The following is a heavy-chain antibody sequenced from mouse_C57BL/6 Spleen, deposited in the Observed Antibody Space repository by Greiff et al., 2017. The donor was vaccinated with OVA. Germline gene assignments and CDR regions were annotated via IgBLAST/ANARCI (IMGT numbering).Heavy chain of an antibody. Sequence: QVQLQQPGAELVRPGTSVKLSCKASGYTFTSYWMHWVKQRPGQGLEWIGVIDPSDSYTNYNQKFKGKATLTVDTSSSTAYMQLSSLTSEDSAVYDCARDSAAYRGYFDYWGQGTTLTVSS. V-gene: IGHV1-59*01. J-gene: IGHJ2*01. CDR2: IDPSDSYT. CDR1: GYTFTSYW. D-gene: IGHD3-2*02. CDR3: ARDSAAYRGYFDY.